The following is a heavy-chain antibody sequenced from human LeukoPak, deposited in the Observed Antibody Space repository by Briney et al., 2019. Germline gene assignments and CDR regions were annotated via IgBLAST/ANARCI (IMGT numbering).Heavy chain of an antibody. CDR3: TTDSSWYYYYYYMDV. J-gene: IGHJ6*03. CDR2: IKSKTDGGTT. D-gene: IGHD6-13*01. V-gene: IGHV3-15*01. CDR1: GFTVNNAW. Sequence: PGGSLRLSCAASGFTVNNAWMSWVRQAPGKGLEWVGRIKSKTDGGTTDYAALVKGRFTISRDDSKNMLYLQMNSLKTEDTAVYYCTTDSSWYYYYYYMDVWGKGTTVTISS.